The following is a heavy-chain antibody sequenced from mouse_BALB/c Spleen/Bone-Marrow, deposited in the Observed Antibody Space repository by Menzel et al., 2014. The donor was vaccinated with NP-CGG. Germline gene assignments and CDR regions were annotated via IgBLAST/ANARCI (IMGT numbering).Heavy chain of an antibody. J-gene: IGHJ2*01. Sequence: QVQLQQLGAELVKPGASVKLSCKASGYTFTRYYIYWVKQRPGQGLEWIGGINPTTGGTHLNERFKTKATLTVDKSSSTAYMRLSSLTSEDSAVYYCSLLGDYWGQGTTLTVSS. V-gene: IGHV1S81*02. D-gene: IGHD3-3*01. CDR3: SLLGDY. CDR1: GYTFTRYY. CDR2: INPTTGGT.